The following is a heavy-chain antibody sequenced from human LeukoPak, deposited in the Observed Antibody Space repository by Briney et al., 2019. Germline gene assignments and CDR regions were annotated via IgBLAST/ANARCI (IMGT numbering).Heavy chain of an antibody. Sequence: TSETLSLTCTVSGGSINSINYSWGWIRPPPGKRREWRGYIYYSAATHYNPSLRSRVSISADTSNIQLSLKSSSVPAADTSVYSWVRHADICMHGACFPGGSPDFWGQGTLVTVSS. V-gene: IGHV4-39*01. J-gene: IGHJ4*02. CDR2: IYYSAAT. CDR1: GGSINSINYS. CDR3: VRHADICMHGACFPGGSPDF. D-gene: IGHD2-21*01.